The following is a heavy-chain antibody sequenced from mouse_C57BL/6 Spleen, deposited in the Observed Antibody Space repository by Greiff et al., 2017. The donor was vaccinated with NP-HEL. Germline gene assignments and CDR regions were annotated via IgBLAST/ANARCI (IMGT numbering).Heavy chain of an antibody. V-gene: IGHV5-4*01. CDR1: GFTFSSYA. Sequence: DVKLVESGGGLVKPGGSLKLSCAASGFTFSSYAMSWVRQTPEKRLEWVATISDGGSYTYYPDIVKGRFTISRDNAKNNLYLQMSHLKSEDTAMYYCARDGGLGRGYFDYWGQGTTLTVSS. CDR2: ISDGGSYT. D-gene: IGHD4-1*01. CDR3: ARDGGLGRGYFDY. J-gene: IGHJ2*01.